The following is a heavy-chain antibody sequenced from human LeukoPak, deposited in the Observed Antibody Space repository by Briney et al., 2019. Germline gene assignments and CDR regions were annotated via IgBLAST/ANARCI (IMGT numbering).Heavy chain of an antibody. CDR3: ARVVGRDGYNCPQD. D-gene: IGHD5-24*01. V-gene: IGHV4-59*01. Sequence: SETLSLTCTVSGGSISSYYWSWIRQPPGKGLEWIGYIHYSGSTNYNPSLKSRVTISVDTSKNQFSLKLSSVTAADTAVYYCARVVGRDGYNCPQDWGQGTLVTVSS. J-gene: IGHJ4*02. CDR1: GGSISSYY. CDR2: IHYSGST.